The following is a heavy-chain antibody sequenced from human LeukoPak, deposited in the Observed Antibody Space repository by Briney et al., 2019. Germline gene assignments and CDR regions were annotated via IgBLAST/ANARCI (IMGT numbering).Heavy chain of an antibody. CDR1: GGTFSSYA. V-gene: IGHV1-69*13. D-gene: IGHD2-2*01. CDR2: IIPIFGTA. Sequence: SVKVSCKASGGTFSSYAISWVRQAPGQGLEWMGGIIPIFGTANYAQKFQGRVTITADESTSTAYMELSSLRSEDTAVYYCARGDIVVVPAAMPHDYYYMDVWGKGTTVTISS. J-gene: IGHJ6*03. CDR3: ARGDIVVVPAAMPHDYYYMDV.